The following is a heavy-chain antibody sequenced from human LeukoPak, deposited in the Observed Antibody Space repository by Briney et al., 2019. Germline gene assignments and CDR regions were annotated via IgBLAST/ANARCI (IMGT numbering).Heavy chain of an antibody. D-gene: IGHD3-3*01. V-gene: IGHV3-74*01. CDR3: ARGLTIFGVVNDAFDL. Sequence: GGSLRLSCAASGFTLSNYWMHWVRQAPGKGLVWVSLINSDGSSTIYADSVKGRFTISRDNAKNTLYLQMNSLRAEDTAVYYCARGLTIFGVVNDAFDLWGQGTMVTVSS. CDR1: GFTLSNYW. J-gene: IGHJ3*01. CDR2: INSDGSST.